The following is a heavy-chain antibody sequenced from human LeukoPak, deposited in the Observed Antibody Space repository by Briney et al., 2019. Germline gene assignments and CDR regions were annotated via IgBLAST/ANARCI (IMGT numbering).Heavy chain of an antibody. Sequence: GGSLRLSCAASGLTFSSYWMSWVRQAPGKGLEWVANIKQDGSEKHYVDSVTGRFTISRDNTKNSLYLQMNSLRAEDTAVYYCAKDYYYDSSGQYGDDHFDYWGQGTLVTVSS. CDR1: GLTFSSYW. CDR2: IKQDGSEK. J-gene: IGHJ4*02. D-gene: IGHD3-22*01. CDR3: AKDYYYDSSGQYGDDHFDY. V-gene: IGHV3-7*03.